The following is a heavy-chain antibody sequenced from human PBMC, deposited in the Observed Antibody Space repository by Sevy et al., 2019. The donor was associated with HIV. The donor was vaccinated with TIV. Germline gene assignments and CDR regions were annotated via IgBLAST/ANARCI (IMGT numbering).Heavy chain of an antibody. D-gene: IGHD3-16*01. CDR1: GYSIISGYY. CDR3: ARQVVAFGNPASEDY. CDR2: IYHSGST. Sequence: SETLSLTCGVSGYSIISGYYWGWIRQPPGKGLEWIGSIYHSGSTYYNPSLKSRVTISVDTSKNQFSLKLSSVTAADTAVYYCARQVVAFGNPASEDYWGQGTLVTVSS. J-gene: IGHJ4*02. V-gene: IGHV4-38-2*01.